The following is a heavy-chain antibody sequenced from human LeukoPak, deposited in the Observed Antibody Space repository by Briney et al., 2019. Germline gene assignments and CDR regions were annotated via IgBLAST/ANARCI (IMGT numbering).Heavy chain of an antibody. D-gene: IGHD6-13*01. CDR3: AGEAAAGIYYYYYYMDV. Sequence: PGGSLRLSCAASGFTFSSYSMNWVRQAPGKGLECVSYISSSSSTIYYADSVKGRFTISRDNAKNSLYLQMNSLRAEDTAVYYCAGEAAAGIYYYYYYMDVWGKGTTVTVSS. V-gene: IGHV3-48*04. CDR2: ISSSSSTI. CDR1: GFTFSSYS. J-gene: IGHJ6*03.